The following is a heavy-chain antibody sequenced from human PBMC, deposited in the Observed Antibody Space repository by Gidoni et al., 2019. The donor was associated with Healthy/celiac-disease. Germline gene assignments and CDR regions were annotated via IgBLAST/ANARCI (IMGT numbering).Heavy chain of an antibody. Sequence: QVQLVQSGAEVKKPGSSVTVSCKASGGTFSSYAISWVRQAPGQGLEWMGGIIPIFGTANYAQKFQGRVTITADESTSTAYMELSSLRSEDTAVYYCARVSGELELPYFDYWGQGTLVTVSS. CDR3: ARVSGELELPYFDY. CDR2: IIPIFGTA. J-gene: IGHJ4*02. D-gene: IGHD1-7*01. V-gene: IGHV1-69*01. CDR1: GGTFSSYA.